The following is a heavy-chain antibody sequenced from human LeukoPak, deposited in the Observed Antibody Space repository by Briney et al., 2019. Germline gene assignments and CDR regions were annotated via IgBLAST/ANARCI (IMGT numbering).Heavy chain of an antibody. D-gene: IGHD5-12*01. V-gene: IGHV4-39*01. J-gene: IGHJ4*02. CDR1: GGSISSSSYY. CDR3: ARGKQDIVATAPYDY. CDR2: IYYSGST. Sequence: SETLSLTCTVSGGSISSSSYYWGWIRQPPGKGLEWIGSIYYSGSTYYNPSLKSRVTISVDTSKNQFSLKLSSVTAADTAVYYCARGKQDIVATAPYDYWGQGTLVTVSS.